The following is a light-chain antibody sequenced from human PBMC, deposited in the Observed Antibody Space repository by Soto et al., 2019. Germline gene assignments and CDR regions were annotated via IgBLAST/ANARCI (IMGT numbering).Light chain of an antibody. J-gene: IGKJ4*01. CDR2: DAS. Sequence: EIVMTQSPATLSVSPGERVTPSCRASQSAISNLAWYQQKPGQTPRLLIYDASTRATDIPARFSGSGSGTDFTLTIGSLLSEDFAVYYCHQYYKWPLTFGGGTKVDIK. CDR1: QSAISN. V-gene: IGKV3-15*01. CDR3: HQYYKWPLT.